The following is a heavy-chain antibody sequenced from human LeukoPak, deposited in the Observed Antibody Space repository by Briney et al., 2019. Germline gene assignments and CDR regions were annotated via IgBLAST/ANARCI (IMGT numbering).Heavy chain of an antibody. J-gene: IGHJ1*01. V-gene: IGHV3-21*01. CDR3: ARDQLGVAATQYFQH. Sequence: GGSLRLSCAASGFTFSRYSMNWVRQAPGKGLEWVSSISSSSTYIYYADSVKGRFTISRDNAKNSLYLQMNSLRAEDTAVYYCARDQLGVAATQYFQHWGQGTLATVSS. CDR1: GFTFSRYS. CDR2: ISSSSTYI. D-gene: IGHD1-26*01.